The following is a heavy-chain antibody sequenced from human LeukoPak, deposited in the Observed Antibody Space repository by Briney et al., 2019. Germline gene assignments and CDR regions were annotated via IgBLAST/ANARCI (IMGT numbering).Heavy chain of an antibody. V-gene: IGHV3-23*01. J-gene: IGHJ5*02. CDR1: GFTFSSYA. CDR3: ASDPSTAGAEYNPFDP. D-gene: IGHD4-17*01. Sequence: GGSLRLSCAASGFTFSSYAMSWVRQAPGKGLEWVSAISGSGGSTSYADSVKGRFTISRDNSKNTLYLQMNSLRAEDTAVYYCASDPSTAGAEYNPFDPWGQGTLVTV. CDR2: ISGSGGST.